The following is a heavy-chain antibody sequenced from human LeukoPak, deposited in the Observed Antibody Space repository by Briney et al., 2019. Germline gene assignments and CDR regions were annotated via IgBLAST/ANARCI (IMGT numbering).Heavy chain of an antibody. D-gene: IGHD3-22*01. V-gene: IGHV1-3*01. CDR2: INAGNGNT. CDR3: ARVRIYYDSSGPYNGMDV. CDR1: GYTFTSYA. Sequence: ASVKVSCKASGYTFTSYAMHWVRQAPGQRLEWMGWINAGNGNTKYSQKFQGRVTITRDTSASTAYMELSSLRSEDTAVYYCARVRIYYDSSGPYNGMDVWGQGTTVTVSS. J-gene: IGHJ6*02.